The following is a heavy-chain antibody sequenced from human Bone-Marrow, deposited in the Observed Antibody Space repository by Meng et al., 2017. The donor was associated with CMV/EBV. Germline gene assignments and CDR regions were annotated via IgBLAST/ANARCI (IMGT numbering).Heavy chain of an antibody. CDR1: GFTFSSYS. CDR3: ASTSGQ. J-gene: IGHJ4*02. Sequence: GGSQRLSCAASGFTFSSYSMNWVRQAPGKGLEWVATIKQDGSAKYYADSVKGRFTTSTDKAKSSLYLQMNSLRAEDTAVYYCASTSGQWGQGMLVTVSS. CDR2: IKQDGSAK. V-gene: IGHV3-7*01. D-gene: IGHD3-16*01.